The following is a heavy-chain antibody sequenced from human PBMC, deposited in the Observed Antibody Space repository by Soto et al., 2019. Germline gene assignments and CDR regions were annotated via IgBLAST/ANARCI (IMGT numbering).Heavy chain of an antibody. J-gene: IGHJ6*03. CDR3: ARVSDYDFWSGYIPAPYYYYYMDV. V-gene: IGHV1-8*01. CDR1: GYTFTSYD. Sequence: EASVKVSCKASGYTFTSYDINWVRQATGQGLEWMGWMNPNSGNTGYAQKFQGRVTMTRNTSISTAYMELSSLRSEDTAVYYCARVSDYDFWSGYIPAPYYYYYMDVWGKGTTVTVSS. CDR2: MNPNSGNT. D-gene: IGHD3-3*01.